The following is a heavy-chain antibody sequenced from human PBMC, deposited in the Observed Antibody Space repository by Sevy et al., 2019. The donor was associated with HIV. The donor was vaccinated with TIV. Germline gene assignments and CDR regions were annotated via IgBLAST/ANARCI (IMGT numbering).Heavy chain of an antibody. CDR1: GGSISSGTYY. Sequence: SETLSLTCTVSGGSISSGTYYWTWIRQPAGKGLEWIGRIYTSGITNYNPSLKSRVTISLDTSKNQFSLNPSSVTAADTAVYYCARYYYGSGKYYFDYWGQGTLVTVSS. D-gene: IGHD3-10*01. V-gene: IGHV4-61*02. CDR3: ARYYYGSGKYYFDY. J-gene: IGHJ4*02. CDR2: IYTSGIT.